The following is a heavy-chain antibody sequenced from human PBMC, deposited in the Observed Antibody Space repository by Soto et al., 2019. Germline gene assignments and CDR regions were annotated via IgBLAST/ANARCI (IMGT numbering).Heavy chain of an antibody. D-gene: IGHD1-26*01. V-gene: IGHV4-39*01. Sequence: SETLSLTCTVSGGSISSSSYFWGWIRQPPGKGLEWIGSMYYSGTTYYNPSLKSRVTISVDTSKNQFSLKLSSVTAADTAVYYCARPSGSYLYYFDYWGQGTLVTVSS. CDR3: ARPSGSYLYYFDY. J-gene: IGHJ4*02. CDR2: MYYSGTT. CDR1: GGSISSSSYF.